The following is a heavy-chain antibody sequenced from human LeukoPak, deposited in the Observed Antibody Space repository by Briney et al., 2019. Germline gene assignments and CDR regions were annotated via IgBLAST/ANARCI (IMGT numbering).Heavy chain of an antibody. V-gene: IGHV4-4*07. J-gene: IGHJ4*02. D-gene: IGHD1-26*01. Sequence: PSETLSLTCTVSGGSISSYYWSWIRQPAGKGLECIGRIYTSGSTNYNASLKSRVSMSVDTSKNQFSLKLSSVTAADTAAFYCARENSGSYREFDYWGQGTLVTVSS. CDR2: IYTSGST. CDR1: GGSISSYY. CDR3: ARENSGSYREFDY.